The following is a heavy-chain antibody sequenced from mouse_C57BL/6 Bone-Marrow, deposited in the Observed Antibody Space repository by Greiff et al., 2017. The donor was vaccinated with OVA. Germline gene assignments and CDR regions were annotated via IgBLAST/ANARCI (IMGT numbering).Heavy chain of an antibody. Sequence: QVQLKQSGAELARPGASVKLSCKASGYTFTSYGISWVKQRTGQGLEWIGEIYPRSGNTYYNEKFKGKATLTADKSSSTAYMELRSLTSEDSAVYFCARAPFYYYGSSLYYAMDYWGQGTSVTVSS. CDR3: ARAPFYYYGSSLYYAMDY. J-gene: IGHJ4*01. CDR1: GYTFTSYG. D-gene: IGHD1-1*01. V-gene: IGHV1-81*01. CDR2: IYPRSGNT.